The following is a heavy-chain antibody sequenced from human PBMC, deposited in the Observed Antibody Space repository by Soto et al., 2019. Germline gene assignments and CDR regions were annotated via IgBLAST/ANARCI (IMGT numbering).Heavy chain of an antibody. J-gene: IGHJ4*02. CDR1: GYIFIHCF. V-gene: IGHV1-46*01. CDR3: ARSLGETTSLFDY. D-gene: IGHD1-26*01. Sequence: QVQLVQSGAEMKQPGASVKLSCQASGYIFIHCFMHWVRQAPGQGLEWMGGINPSSGTTTYAQKFQGRVTVTRDTSTSTVYMELSSLGSGDTATYYCARSLGETTSLFDYWGQGSLVTVSA. CDR2: INPSSGTT.